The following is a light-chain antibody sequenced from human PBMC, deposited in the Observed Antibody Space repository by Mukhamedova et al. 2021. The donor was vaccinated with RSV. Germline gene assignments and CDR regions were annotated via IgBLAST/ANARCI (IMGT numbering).Light chain of an antibody. Sequence: GVSSRFSGSGSGTDFTLTISSLQPEDAATFYCQQSWLTASFGQGTRLEIK. CDR3: QQSWLTAS. J-gene: IGKJ5*01. V-gene: IGKV1-39*01.